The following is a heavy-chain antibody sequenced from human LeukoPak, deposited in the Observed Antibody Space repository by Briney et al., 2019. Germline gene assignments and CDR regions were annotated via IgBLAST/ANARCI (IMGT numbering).Heavy chain of an antibody. D-gene: IGHD3-3*01. J-gene: IGHJ4*02. CDR1: GGSISSYY. CDR2: IYTSGST. CDR3: AAGDTYYDFWSGYYISGYFDY. Sequence: PSETLSLTCTVSGGSISSYYWSWIRQPAGKGLEWIGRIYTSGSTNYNPSLKSRVTMSVDTSKNQFSLKLSSVTAADTAVYYCAAGDTYYDFWSGYYISGYFDYWGQGTLVTVSS. V-gene: IGHV4-4*07.